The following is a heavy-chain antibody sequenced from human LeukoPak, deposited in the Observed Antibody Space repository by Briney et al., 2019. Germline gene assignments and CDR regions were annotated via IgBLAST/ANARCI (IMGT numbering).Heavy chain of an antibody. CDR1: GDSVSSNSAA. CDR2: TYYRSKWYN. V-gene: IGHV6-1*01. J-gene: IGHJ4*02. Sequence: SQTLSLTCAISGDSVSSNSAAWNWIRQSPSRGLEWLGRTYYRSKWYNDYAVSVKSRITINPDTSKNQFSLQLNSVTPEDTAVYYCARGSVTVIAAAGTANGFDYWGQGTLVTVSS. D-gene: IGHD6-13*01. CDR3: ARGSVTVIAAAGTANGFDY.